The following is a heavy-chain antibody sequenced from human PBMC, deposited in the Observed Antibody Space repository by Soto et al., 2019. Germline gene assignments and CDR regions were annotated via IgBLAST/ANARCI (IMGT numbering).Heavy chain of an antibody. CDR2: ISGTASRT. CDR3: AASFRYFDN. V-gene: IGHV3-23*01. Sequence: GGSLRLSCAGSGFTPTTTPLSWVRQPPGKGLEWVTTISGTASRTYYVDSVKGRFFISRDNSKNTVTLQMNNLTVDDTAVYYCAASFRYFDNWGQGTRVTVSS. J-gene: IGHJ4*02. D-gene: IGHD3-9*01. CDR1: GFTPTTTP.